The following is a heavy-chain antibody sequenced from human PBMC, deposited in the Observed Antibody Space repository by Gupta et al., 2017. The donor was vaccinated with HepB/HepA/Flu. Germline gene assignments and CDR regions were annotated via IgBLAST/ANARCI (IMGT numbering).Heavy chain of an antibody. V-gene: IGHV3-23*01. CDR1: GFTLSNYA. CDR2: ISSGGGST. CDR3: AREPEYLNGWYFDL. J-gene: IGHJ2*01. Sequence: ELRLLETGGGLVLPGGSLRLSCVASGFTLSNYAMSWVRQAPGKGLEWVSSISSGGGSTYSTDSVKGRLTVSRDNSKNTLYLQMNSLSAVDTAVYYCAREPEYLNGWYFDLWGRGTLVSVSS. D-gene: IGHD2-2*01.